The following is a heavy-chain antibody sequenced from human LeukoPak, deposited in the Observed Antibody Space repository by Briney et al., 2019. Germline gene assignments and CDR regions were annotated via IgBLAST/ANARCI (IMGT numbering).Heavy chain of an antibody. CDR1: GGTFSSYA. CDR2: IIPILGIA. J-gene: IGHJ4*02. CDR3: ARDSIAVAGSNSDY. Sequence: SVKVSCKASGGTFSSYAISWVRQAPGQGLEWMGRIIPILGIANYAQKFQGRVTITADKSTSTAYMELSSLRSEDTAVYYCARDSIAVAGSNSDYWGQGTLVTVSS. D-gene: IGHD6-19*01. V-gene: IGHV1-69*04.